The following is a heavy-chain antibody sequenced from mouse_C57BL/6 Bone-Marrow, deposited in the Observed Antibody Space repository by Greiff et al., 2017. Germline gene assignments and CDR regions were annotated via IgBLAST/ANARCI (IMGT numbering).Heavy chain of an antibody. CDR3: TPYGNSFDY. CDR2: IDPDNGDT. J-gene: IGHJ3*01. D-gene: IGHD2-1*01. CDR1: GFNIKDDY. Sequence: EVQLQQSGAELVRPGASVKLSCTASGFNIKDDYMHWVKQRPEQGLEWIGWIDPDNGDTAYASKFQGKATITADTSSNTAYLQLSSLTSEDTAVYYCTPYGNSFDYWGQGTLVTVSA. V-gene: IGHV14-4*01.